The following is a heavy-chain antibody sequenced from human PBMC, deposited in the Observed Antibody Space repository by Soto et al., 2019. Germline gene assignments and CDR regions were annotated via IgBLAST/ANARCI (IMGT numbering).Heavy chain of an antibody. Sequence: QVQLQESGPGLVKPSETLSLTCTVSGGSISSYYWSWIRQPAGKGLEWIGRIYTSGSTNYNPSLKSRVTMSVDTSKNQFSLKLSSVTAADTAVYYCARGKNTARGNERWFDPWGQGTLVTVSS. CDR1: GGSISSYY. CDR2: IYTSGST. J-gene: IGHJ5*02. CDR3: ARGKNTARGNERWFDP. D-gene: IGHD5-18*01. V-gene: IGHV4-4*07.